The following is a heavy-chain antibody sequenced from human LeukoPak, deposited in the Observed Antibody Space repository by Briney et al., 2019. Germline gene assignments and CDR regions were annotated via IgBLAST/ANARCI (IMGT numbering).Heavy chain of an antibody. D-gene: IGHD3-10*01. J-gene: IGHJ5*02. Sequence: PGGSLRLSCAASGFTFSRYGIHWVRQAPGKGLEWVAVISYDGGIKYYADSVKGRFTISRDNSKNTLYLQMNSLRAEDTAVYYCAKDYSKTSYYGSGTYYRPNWFDPWGQGTLVTVSS. CDR1: GFTFSRYG. CDR3: AKDYSKTSYYGSGTYYRPNWFDP. V-gene: IGHV3-30*18. CDR2: ISYDGGIK.